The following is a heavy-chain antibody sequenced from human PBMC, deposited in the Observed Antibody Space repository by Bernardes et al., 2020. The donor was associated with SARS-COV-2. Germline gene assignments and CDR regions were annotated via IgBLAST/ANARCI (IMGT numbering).Heavy chain of an antibody. J-gene: IGHJ4*02. V-gene: IGHV3-48*01. CDR3: ARDAPRGPVEADLDY. Sequence: GGSLRLSCEASGFTFSVYAMNWVRQAPGKGLEWVSYIRTGSSIIRYADSVKGRFTISRDDAKNSVYLHMTSLRAEDTAVYYCARDAPRGPVEADLDYWGQGTLVTVSS. D-gene: IGHD1-26*01. CDR1: GFTFSVYA. CDR2: IRTGSSII.